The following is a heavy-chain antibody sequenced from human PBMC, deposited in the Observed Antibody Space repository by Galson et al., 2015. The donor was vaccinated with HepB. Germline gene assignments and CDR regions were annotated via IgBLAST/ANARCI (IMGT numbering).Heavy chain of an antibody. CDR3: ARGSEDGCFDY. D-gene: IGHD2-15*01. CDR1: GGSISSSSYY. Sequence: ETLSLTCTVSGGSISSSSYYWGWIRQPPGKGLEWIGSIYYSGSTYYNPSLKSRVTISVDTSKNQFSLKLSSVTAADTAVYYCARGSEDGCFDYWGQGTLVTVSS. V-gene: IGHV4-39*07. J-gene: IGHJ4*02. CDR2: IYYSGST.